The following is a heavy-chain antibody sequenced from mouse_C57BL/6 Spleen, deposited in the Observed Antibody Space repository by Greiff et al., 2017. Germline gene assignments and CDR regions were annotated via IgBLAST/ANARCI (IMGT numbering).Heavy chain of an antibody. V-gene: IGHV5-17*01. CDR1: GFTFSDYG. J-gene: IGHJ1*03. D-gene: IGHD2-4*01. CDR2: ISSGSSTI. CDR3: AMDYYWYFDV. Sequence: EVQVVESGGGLVKPGGSLKLSCAASGFTFSDYGMHWVRQAPEKGLEWVAYISSGSSTIYYADTVKGRFTISRDNAKNTLFLQMTSLRSADTAMYYCAMDYYWYFDVWGTGTTVTVSS.